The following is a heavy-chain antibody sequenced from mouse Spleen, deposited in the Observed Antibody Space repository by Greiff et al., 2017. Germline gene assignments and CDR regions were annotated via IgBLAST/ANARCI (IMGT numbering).Heavy chain of an antibody. D-gene: IGHD4-1*01. CDR3: ARHRDWGAWFAY. CDR1: GFTFSSYA. Sequence: EVQRVESGGGLVKPGGSLKLSCAASGFTFSSYAMSWVRQTPEKRLEWVAAINSNGGSTYYPDTVKDRFTISRDNAKNTLYLQMSSLRSEDTALYYCARHRDWGAWFAYWGQGTLVTVSA. V-gene: IGHV5-6-2*01. J-gene: IGHJ3*01. CDR2: INSNGGST.